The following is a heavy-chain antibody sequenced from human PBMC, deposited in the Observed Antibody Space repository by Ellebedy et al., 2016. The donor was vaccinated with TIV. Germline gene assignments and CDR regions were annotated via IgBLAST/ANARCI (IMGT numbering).Heavy chain of an antibody. V-gene: IGHV3-74*01. CDR1: GFIFSNVW. CDR2: IRSDGITI. Sequence: PGGSLRLSCAASGFIFSNVWMHWVRQAPGKGLVWVSRIRSDGITINYAASVKGRFTISRDNAKNTLYLQMNNLRAEDTAVNYCAAWNAGYWGQGTLVSVSS. CDR3: AAWNAGY. J-gene: IGHJ4*02. D-gene: IGHD1-1*01.